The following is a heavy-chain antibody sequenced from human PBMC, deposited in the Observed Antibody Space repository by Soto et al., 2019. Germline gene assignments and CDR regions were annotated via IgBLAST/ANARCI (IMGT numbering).Heavy chain of an antibody. CDR2: IHNSGNT. D-gene: IGHD2-21*02. CDR1: SGSIRTSY. CDR3: ARLQYTVVTPIDM. Sequence: QVQLQESGPGLVKPSETLSLTCTVPSGSIRTSYWTWIRQFPGKRLEWIAHIHNSGNTTSTPSLKSRVTISMDTSKNQISLRLTSVTAADTAMYYCARLQYTVVTPIDMWGQGTMVTVSS. V-gene: IGHV4-59*01. J-gene: IGHJ3*02.